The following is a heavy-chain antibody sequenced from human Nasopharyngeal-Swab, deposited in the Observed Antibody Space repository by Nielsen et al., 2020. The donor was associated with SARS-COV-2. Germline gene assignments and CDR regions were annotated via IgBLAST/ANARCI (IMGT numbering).Heavy chain of an antibody. CDR1: GYTFTGYY. J-gene: IGHJ4*02. CDR2: INPNSGGT. D-gene: IGHD3-22*01. CDR3: ARGSGSYYDSSGYYRSAFDY. V-gene: IGHV1-2*06. Sequence: ASVKVACTASGYTFTGYYMHWVRQAPGQGLEWMGRINPNSGGTNYAQKFQGRVTMTRDTSISTAYMELSRLRSDDTAVYYCARGSGSYYDSSGYYRSAFDYWGQGTLVSVSS.